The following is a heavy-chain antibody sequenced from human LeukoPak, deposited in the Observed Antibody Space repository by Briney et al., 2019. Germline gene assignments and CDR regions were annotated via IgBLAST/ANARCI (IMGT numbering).Heavy chain of an antibody. D-gene: IGHD6-19*01. CDR1: GGTFSSYA. CDR3: ATTPYSSGWFPPVFFDY. V-gene: IGHV1-69*13. Sequence: SVKVSCKASGGTFSSYAISWVRQAPGQGLEWTGGIIPIFGTANYAQKFQGRVTITADESTSTAYMELSSLRSEDTAVYYCATTPYSSGWFPPVFFDYWGQGTLVTVSS. J-gene: IGHJ4*02. CDR2: IIPIFGTA.